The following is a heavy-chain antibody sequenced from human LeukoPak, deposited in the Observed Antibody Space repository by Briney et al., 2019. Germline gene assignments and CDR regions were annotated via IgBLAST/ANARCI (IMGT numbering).Heavy chain of an antibody. D-gene: IGHD6-13*01. V-gene: IGHV1-69*13. Sequence: SVKVSCKASGYTFTSYGISWVRQAPGQGLEWMGGIIPIFGTANYAQKFQGRVTITADESTSTAYMELSSLRSEDTAVYYCARAYRPSIAAAGPFDYWGQGTLATVSS. CDR2: IIPIFGTA. CDR3: ARAYRPSIAAAGPFDY. CDR1: GYTFTSYG. J-gene: IGHJ4*02.